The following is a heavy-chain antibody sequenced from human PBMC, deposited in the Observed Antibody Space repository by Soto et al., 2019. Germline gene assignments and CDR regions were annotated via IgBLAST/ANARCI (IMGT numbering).Heavy chain of an antibody. V-gene: IGHV4-39*01. CDR3: ARQSYGDDNWFDP. Sequence: PSETLSLTCTVSGGSISSSSYYWGWIRQPPGKGLEWIGSIYYSGSTYYNPSLKSRVTISVDTSKNQFSLKLSSVTAADTAVYYCARQSYGDDNWFDPWGQGTLVTVSS. D-gene: IGHD4-17*01. CDR2: IYYSGST. J-gene: IGHJ5*02. CDR1: GGSISSSSYY.